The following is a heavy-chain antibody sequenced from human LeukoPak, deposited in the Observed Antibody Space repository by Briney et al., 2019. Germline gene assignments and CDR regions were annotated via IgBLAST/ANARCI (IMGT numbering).Heavy chain of an antibody. V-gene: IGHV3-21*01. J-gene: IGHJ4*02. Sequence: PGGSLRLSCAASGFTFSSYSMNWVRQAPGKGLEWVSSISSSSSYIYYADSVKGRFTISRDNAKNSLYPQMNSLRAEDTAVYYCARDGPMIVVAQDWGQGTLVTVSS. CDR3: ARDGPMIVVAQD. D-gene: IGHD3-22*01. CDR1: GFTFSSYS. CDR2: ISSSSSYI.